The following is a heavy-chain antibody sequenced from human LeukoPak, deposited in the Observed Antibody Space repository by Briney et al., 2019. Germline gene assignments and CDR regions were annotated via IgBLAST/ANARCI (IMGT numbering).Heavy chain of an antibody. CDR3: ARVDGG. J-gene: IGHJ4*02. D-gene: IGHD3-10*01. Sequence: SETLSLTCTVSGGSISSHYWSWIRQPPGKGLEWIGYIYYSGSTNYNPSLKSRVTISVDTSKNQFSLKLSSVTAAGTAVYYCARVDGGWGQGTLVTVSS. V-gene: IGHV4-59*11. CDR2: IYYSGST. CDR1: GGSISSHY.